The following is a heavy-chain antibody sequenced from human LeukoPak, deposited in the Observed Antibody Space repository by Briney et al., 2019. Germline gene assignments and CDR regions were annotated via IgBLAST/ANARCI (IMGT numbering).Heavy chain of an antibody. J-gene: IGHJ4*02. CDR2: IKEDESEI. V-gene: IGHV3-7*01. CDR3: ARILTYSYGLDY. Sequence: PGGSLRLSCAASGFSFSSSWMAWVRQAPGKGLEWVANIKEDESEIYYVDSVKGRFTASRDNAKNSLYLQMNSLRAEDTAVYYCARILTYSYGLDYWGQGTLVTVSS. CDR1: GFSFSSSW. D-gene: IGHD5-18*01.